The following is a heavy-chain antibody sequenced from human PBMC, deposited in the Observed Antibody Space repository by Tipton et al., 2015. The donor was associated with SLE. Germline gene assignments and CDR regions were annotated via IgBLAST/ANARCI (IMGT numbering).Heavy chain of an antibody. CDR3: ARVSGSYLYYYYYYYMDV. Sequence: TLSLTCAVYGGSFSGYYWSWIRQPPGKGLEGIGEINHSGSTNYNPSLKSRVTISVDTSKNQFSLKLSSVTAAGTAVYFCARVSGSYLYYYYYYYMDVWGKGTTVTVSS. CDR2: INHSGST. CDR1: GGSFSGYY. D-gene: IGHD1-26*01. V-gene: IGHV4-34*01. J-gene: IGHJ6*03.